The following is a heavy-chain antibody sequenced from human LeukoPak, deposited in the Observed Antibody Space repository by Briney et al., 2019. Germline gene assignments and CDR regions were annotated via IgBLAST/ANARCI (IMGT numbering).Heavy chain of an antibody. J-gene: IGHJ6*02. V-gene: IGHV1-46*01. CDR1: GYTFIIYY. D-gene: IGHD3-10*01. CDR2: INPSGGST. Sequence: ASVKVSCKASGYTFIIYYIHWVRQAPGQGLEWMGIINPSGGSTDYAQKFQGRVTMTRDMSTSTVYMELSSLGSEDTAVYYCARGGSGSYWYYAMDVWGQGTTVTVSS. CDR3: ARGGSGSYWYYAMDV.